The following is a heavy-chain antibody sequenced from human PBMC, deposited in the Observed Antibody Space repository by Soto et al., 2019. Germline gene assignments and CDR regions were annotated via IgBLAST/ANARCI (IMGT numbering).Heavy chain of an antibody. CDR2: ISWNSGSI. Sequence: EVQLVESGGGLVQPGRSLRLSCAASGFTFDDYAMHWVRQAPGKGLEWVSGISWNSGSIGYADSVKGRFTISRDNAXXSLYLQMNSLRGEDTALYYCAKAPHYYDSSGLAEYWGQGTLVTVSS. CDR1: GFTFDDYA. V-gene: IGHV3-9*01. J-gene: IGHJ4*02. CDR3: AKAPHYYDSSGLAEY. D-gene: IGHD3-22*01.